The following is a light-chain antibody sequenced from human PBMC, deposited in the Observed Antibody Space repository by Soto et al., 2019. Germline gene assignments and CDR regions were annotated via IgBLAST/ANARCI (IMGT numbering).Light chain of an antibody. CDR3: SSYTSSTTVV. V-gene: IGLV2-18*02. Sequence: QSVLTQPPSVSGSPGQSVTISCTGTSSDVGSYNRVSWYHQPPGTAPRLIIYEVTNRPSGVPDRFSGSKSGNTASLTISGLQAEDEADYYCSSYTSSTTVVFGGGTKLTVL. J-gene: IGLJ2*01. CDR2: EVT. CDR1: SSDVGSYNR.